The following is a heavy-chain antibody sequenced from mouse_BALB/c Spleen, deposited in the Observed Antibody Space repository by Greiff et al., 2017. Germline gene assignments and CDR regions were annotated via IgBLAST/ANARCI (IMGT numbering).Heavy chain of an antibody. CDR2: ISYDGSN. J-gene: IGHJ4*01. Sequence: EVQLVESGPGLVKPSQSLSLTCSVTGYSITSGYYWNWIRQFPGNKLEWMGYISYDGSNNYNPSLKNRISITRDTSKNQFFLKLNSVTTEDTATYYCASRGPYAMDYWGQGTSVTVSS. V-gene: IGHV3-6*02. D-gene: IGHD3-1*01. CDR1: GYSITSGYY. CDR3: ASRGPYAMDY.